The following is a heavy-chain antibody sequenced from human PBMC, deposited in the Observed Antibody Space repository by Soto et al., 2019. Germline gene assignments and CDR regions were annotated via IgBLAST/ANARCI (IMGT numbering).Heavy chain of an antibody. Sequence: ASVKVSCKASGYTFTSYDINWVRQATGKGLEWMGGFDPEDGETIYAQKFQGRVTMTEDTSTDTAYMELSSLRSEDTAVYYCATDLTGTGRFDPWGQGTLVTVSS. D-gene: IGHD1-7*01. CDR1: GYTFTSYD. CDR3: ATDLTGTGRFDP. V-gene: IGHV1-24*01. J-gene: IGHJ5*02. CDR2: FDPEDGET.